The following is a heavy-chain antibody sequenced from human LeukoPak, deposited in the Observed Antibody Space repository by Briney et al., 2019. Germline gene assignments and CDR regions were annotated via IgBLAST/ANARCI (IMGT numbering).Heavy chain of an antibody. CDR3: ARNPTTSGWLYYFEY. V-gene: IGHV4-59*01. J-gene: IGHJ4*02. CDR2: IYYSGST. CDR1: GGSISSYY. Sequence: SETLSLTCTVSGGSISSYYWSWIRQPPGKGLEWIGYIYYSGSTNYNPSLKGRVTISVDTSKSQFSLKLSSVTAADTAVYYCARNPTTSGWLYYFEYWGQGTLVTVSS. D-gene: IGHD6-19*01.